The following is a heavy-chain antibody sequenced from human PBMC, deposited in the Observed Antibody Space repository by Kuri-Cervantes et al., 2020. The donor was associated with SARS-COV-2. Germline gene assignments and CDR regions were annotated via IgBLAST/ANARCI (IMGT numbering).Heavy chain of an antibody. CDR3: ARVGYDFWSGPNWFDP. Sequence: ASVKVSCKASGYTFTSYYMHWVRQAPGQGLEWMGIINPSGGSTGYAQKFQGRVTITRNTSISTAYMELSSLRSEDTAVYYCARVGYDFWSGPNWFDPWGQGTLVTVSS. D-gene: IGHD3-3*01. V-gene: IGHV1-46*01. CDR1: GYTFTSYY. CDR2: INPSGGST. J-gene: IGHJ5*02.